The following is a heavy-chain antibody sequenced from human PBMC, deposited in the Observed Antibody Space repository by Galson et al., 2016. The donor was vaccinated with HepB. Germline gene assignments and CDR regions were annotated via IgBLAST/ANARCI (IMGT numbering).Heavy chain of an antibody. J-gene: IGHJ2*01. CDR1: GFTFNNYA. Sequence: SLRLSCAASGFTFNNYAMSWVRQAPGKGLEWVSGISGSGGSTYYAHSVKGRFTISRDNSKNTLYLQMNSLRTEDTAVYYCARLPTWGLWDAGRFWYLDLWGRGTLVTVSS. CDR2: ISGSGGST. D-gene: IGHD1-26*01. CDR3: ARLPTWGLWDAGRFWYLDL. V-gene: IGHV3-23*01.